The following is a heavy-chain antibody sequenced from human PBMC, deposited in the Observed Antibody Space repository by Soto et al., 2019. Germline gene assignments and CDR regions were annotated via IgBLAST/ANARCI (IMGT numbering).Heavy chain of an antibody. CDR3: ARGSSYYDSSGYLVDY. Sequence: EVQLVESGGGLVKPGGSLRLSCAASGFTFSSYSMNWVRQAPGKGLEWVSSISSSSSYIYYADSVKGRFTISRDNAKNSLYLQMNSLRAEDTAVYYCARGSSYYDSSGYLVDYWGQGTLVTVSS. J-gene: IGHJ4*02. CDR1: GFTFSSYS. D-gene: IGHD3-22*01. CDR2: ISSSSSYI. V-gene: IGHV3-21*01.